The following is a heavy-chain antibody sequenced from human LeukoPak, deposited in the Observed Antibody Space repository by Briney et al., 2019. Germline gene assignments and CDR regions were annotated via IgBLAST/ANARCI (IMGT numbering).Heavy chain of an antibody. CDR3: AREGTIIAAAGTGTLYYYYYYYMDV. J-gene: IGHJ6*03. CDR1: GYTFTGYY. D-gene: IGHD6-13*01. V-gene: IGHV1-2*02. Sequence: ASVKVSCKASGYTFTGYYMHWVRQAPGQGLEWMGWINPNSGGTNYAQKFQGRVTMTRDMSTSTVYMELSSLRSEDTAVYYCAREGTIIAAAGTGTLYYYYYYYMDVWGKGTTVTVSS. CDR2: INPNSGGT.